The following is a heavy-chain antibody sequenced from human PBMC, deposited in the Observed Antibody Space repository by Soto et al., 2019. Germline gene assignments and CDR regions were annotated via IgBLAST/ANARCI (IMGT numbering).Heavy chain of an antibody. Sequence: WIRQSPSRGLEWLGRTYYRSKWYNDYAVSVKSRITINPDTSKNQFSLQLNSVTPEDTAVYYCARSPGSSGYYYYYGMDVWGQGTTVTVSS. J-gene: IGHJ6*02. CDR3: ARSPGSSGYYYYYGMDV. CDR2: TYYRSKWYN. D-gene: IGHD6-6*01. V-gene: IGHV6-1*01.